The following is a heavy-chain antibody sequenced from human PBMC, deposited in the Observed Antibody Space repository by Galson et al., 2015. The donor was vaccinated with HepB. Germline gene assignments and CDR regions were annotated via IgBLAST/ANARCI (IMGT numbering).Heavy chain of an antibody. J-gene: IGHJ6*03. Sequence: SLRLSCAASGFTFSSYGMHWVRQAPGKGLEWVAVIWYDGSNKYYADSVKGRFTISRDNSKNTLYLQMNSLRAEDTAVYYCARSQLELPGGYYYYYMDVWGKGTTVTVSS. D-gene: IGHD1-1*01. CDR3: ARSQLELPGGYYYYYMDV. CDR1: GFTFSSYG. V-gene: IGHV3-33*08. CDR2: IWYDGSNK.